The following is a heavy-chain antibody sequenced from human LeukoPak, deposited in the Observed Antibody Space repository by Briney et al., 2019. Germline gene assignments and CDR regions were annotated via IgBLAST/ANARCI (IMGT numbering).Heavy chain of an antibody. CDR2: IKEDGSDK. CDR3: ARGATVTSPFDY. Sequence: PGGSLRLSCAASGFTFSNYWMSWVRQAPGKGLEWVANIKEDGSDKYYVDSVKGRFTISRDDANNSLYLQMNSLRAEDTAVYYCARGATVTSPFDYWGQGTLVTVSS. V-gene: IGHV3-7*02. J-gene: IGHJ4*02. D-gene: IGHD4-17*01. CDR1: GFTFSNYW.